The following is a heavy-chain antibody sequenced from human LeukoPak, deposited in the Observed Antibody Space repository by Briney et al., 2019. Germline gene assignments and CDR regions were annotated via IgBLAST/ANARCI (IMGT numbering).Heavy chain of an antibody. V-gene: IGHV3-30*02. D-gene: IGHD5-18*01. J-gene: IGHJ4*02. CDR3: VGEIGYYKPAHLDS. CDR2: IQNDVVTK. Sequence: GGSLRLSCAASGLIFSNYGMHWVRQAPGKGLEWVAFIQNDVVTKNYADSVKGRFTISRDNSRNTLYLQMNSLRVHDTAVYYCVGEIGYYKPAHLDSWGRGTLVTVSS. CDR1: GLIFSNYG.